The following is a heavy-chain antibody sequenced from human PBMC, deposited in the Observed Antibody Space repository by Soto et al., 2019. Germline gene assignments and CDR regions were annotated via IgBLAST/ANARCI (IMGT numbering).Heavy chain of an antibody. Sequence: EVQLLESGGGLVQPGGSLRLSCAASRFTFSNFAMSWVRQAPGKGLEWVSTITGTSANTYYTDSVKGRFAISRDNSQNTLYLKMNSLTTEETAVYYCAKGGATYGLLTHDYWGQGTLVTVYS. CDR3: AKGGATYGLLTHDY. CDR1: RFTFSNFA. D-gene: IGHD3-9*01. V-gene: IGHV3-23*01. J-gene: IGHJ4*02. CDR2: ITGTSANT.